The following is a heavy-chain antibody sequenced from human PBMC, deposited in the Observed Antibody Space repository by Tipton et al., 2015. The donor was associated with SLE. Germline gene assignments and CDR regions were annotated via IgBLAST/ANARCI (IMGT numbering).Heavy chain of an antibody. Sequence: QVQLVQSGAEVKKPGASVKVSCKASGYTFSSFGISWVRQAPGQGLEWMGWISAHNGNTNYAQRLQGRVTMSTDTSTSTAYMELMSLRSDDTAVYYCARLHMGGASDYWGQGTLVSVSS. J-gene: IGHJ4*02. D-gene: IGHD1-26*01. CDR2: ISAHNGNT. CDR1: GYTFSSFG. CDR3: ARLHMGGASDY. V-gene: IGHV1-18*01.